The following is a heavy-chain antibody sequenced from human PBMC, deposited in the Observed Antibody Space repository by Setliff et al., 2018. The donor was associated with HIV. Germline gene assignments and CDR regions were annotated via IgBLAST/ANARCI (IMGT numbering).Heavy chain of an antibody. CDR1: GFLFHTYW. Sequence: GGSLRLSCAASGFLFHTYWMSWVRQAPGKGLEWVANIKEDGSEKYYVDSVKGRFTISRDNAENSLYLQMNSLTAEDTAVYYCAGDGYSSSWYVISGSFDYWGQGILVTVS. CDR3: AGDGYSSSWYVISGSFDY. CDR2: IKEDGSEK. J-gene: IGHJ4*02. D-gene: IGHD6-13*01. V-gene: IGHV3-7*01.